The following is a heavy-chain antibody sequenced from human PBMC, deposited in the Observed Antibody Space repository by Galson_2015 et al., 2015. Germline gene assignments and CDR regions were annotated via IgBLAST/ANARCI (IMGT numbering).Heavy chain of an antibody. CDR2: ISGSGGST. CDR1: GFTSITSA. V-gene: IGHV3-23*01. CDR3: AKNDYYYYYYMDV. J-gene: IGHJ6*03. Sequence: SLRLSCAASGFTSITSAMSWVRQAPGKGLEWVSSISGSGGSTVYAMSLKGRFTISRDNSKNSLYLQMDSPRAEDTAVYYCAKNDYYYYYYMDVWGKGTTVTVSS.